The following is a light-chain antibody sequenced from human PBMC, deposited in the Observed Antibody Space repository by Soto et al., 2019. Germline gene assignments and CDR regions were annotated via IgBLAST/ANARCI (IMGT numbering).Light chain of an antibody. CDR3: QQYNNWLT. J-gene: IGKJ4*01. CDR1: QSVSNNY. Sequence: EIVLPQSPGTLSLSPGERATLSCRASQSVSNNYLAWYQQKPGQAPRLLIYGASNRATGIPDRFSGSGSGTDFILTISRLEPEDFAVYYCQQYNNWLTFGGGTKVDIK. V-gene: IGKV3-20*01. CDR2: GAS.